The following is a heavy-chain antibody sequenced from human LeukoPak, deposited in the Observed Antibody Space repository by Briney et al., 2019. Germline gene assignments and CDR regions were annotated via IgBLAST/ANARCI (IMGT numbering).Heavy chain of an antibody. CDR1: GFTFSGHY. Sequence: PGGSLRLSCAASGFTFSGHYMDWVRQAPGKGLEWVGRSRNKANSYTTEYAASVTGRFTILRDDSKNLVFLQMNSLKTEDTAVYYCARRGPDGNYGSDYWGQGTLVTVSS. CDR2: SRNKANSYTT. J-gene: IGHJ4*02. CDR3: ARRGPDGNYGSDY. D-gene: IGHD3-22*01. V-gene: IGHV3-72*01.